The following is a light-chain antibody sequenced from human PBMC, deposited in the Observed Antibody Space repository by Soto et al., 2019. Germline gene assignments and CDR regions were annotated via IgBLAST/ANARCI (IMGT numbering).Light chain of an antibody. CDR1: QSISNK. CDR3: QQYGNWPPLT. Sequence: EIVMTQSPATLSLSPGEGATLSCRASQSISNKLAWYQQKPGQAPRLLMYDASTRATDIPARFSGSGSGAEFTLTITSLQSEDFVVYYCQQYGNWPPLTFGGGTKVDIK. CDR2: DAS. V-gene: IGKV3-15*01. J-gene: IGKJ4*01.